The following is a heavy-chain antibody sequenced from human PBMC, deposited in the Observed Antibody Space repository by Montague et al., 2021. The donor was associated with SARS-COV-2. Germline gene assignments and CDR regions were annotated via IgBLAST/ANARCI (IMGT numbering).Heavy chain of an antibody. J-gene: IGHJ6*02. CDR3: ARVPLVGGYDPDGMDV. Sequence: TLSLTCTVSGGSFSSRSYYWSWIRQSAGKGLEFLGRVYITGSTNYNPSLESRVTTSIDTSKNQFSLKLSSVTAADTAVYYCARVPLVGGYDPDGMDVWGQGTTVTVSS. V-gene: IGHV4-61*02. D-gene: IGHD5-12*01. CDR1: GGSFSSRSYY. CDR2: VYITGST.